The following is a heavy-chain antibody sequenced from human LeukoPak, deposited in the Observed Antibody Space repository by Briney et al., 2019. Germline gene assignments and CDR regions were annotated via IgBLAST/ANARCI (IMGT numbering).Heavy chain of an antibody. Sequence: SETLSLTCTVSGGSISSGDYYWSWLRQPPGKXXXXXXYIYYSGSTYYNPSLKSRVTISVDTSKNQFSLKLSSVTAADTAVYYCARESSFYGGNSGLNYWGQGTLVTVSS. D-gene: IGHD4-23*01. CDR2: IYYSGST. V-gene: IGHV4-30-4*01. J-gene: IGHJ4*02. CDR1: GGSISSGDYY. CDR3: ARESSFYGGNSGLNY.